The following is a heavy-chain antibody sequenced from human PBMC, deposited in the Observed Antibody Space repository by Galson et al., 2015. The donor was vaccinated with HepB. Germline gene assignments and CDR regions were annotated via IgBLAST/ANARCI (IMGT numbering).Heavy chain of an antibody. CDR3: AKGGCISGSCSSNFDF. D-gene: IGHD2-15*01. Sequence: SLRLSCAVSGFTFSSYAMSWVRQAPGKGLEWVSTISGSGGRTYYADSVKGRFTISRDSSKNTLYLQMNSLRAEDTAVYYCAKGGCISGSCSSNFDFWGQGTLVTVSS. J-gene: IGHJ4*02. V-gene: IGHV3-23*01. CDR2: ISGSGGRT. CDR1: GFTFSSYA.